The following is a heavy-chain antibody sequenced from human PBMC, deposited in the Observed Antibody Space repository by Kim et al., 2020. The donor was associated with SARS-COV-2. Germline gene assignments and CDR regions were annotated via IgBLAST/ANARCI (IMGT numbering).Heavy chain of an antibody. V-gene: IGHV3-30-3*01. J-gene: IGHJ3*02. CDR1: GFTFSSYA. CDR3: ARDRGVGVVTVFDI. D-gene: IGHD2-21*02. Sequence: GGSLRLSCAASGFTFSSYAMHWVRQAPGKGLEWVAVISYDGSNKYYADSVKGRFTISRDNSKNTLYLQMNSLRAEDTAVYYCARDRGVGVVTVFDIWGQGTMVTVSS. CDR2: ISYDGSNK.